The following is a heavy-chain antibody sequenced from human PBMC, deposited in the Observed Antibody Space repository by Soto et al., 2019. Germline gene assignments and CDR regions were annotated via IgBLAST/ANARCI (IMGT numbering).Heavy chain of an antibody. Sequence: QVQLQESGPGLVEPSQTLSLTCTVSGGSIGSTDSYWSWIRRPPGKGLEWIGYIYYTGGTFYNPSLKIRLTISLETSSTQFSLPLTSVTATDTGIYYCARGGSGWAEYFQHWGQGTLVAVSS. CDR2: IYYTGGT. D-gene: IGHD6-25*01. CDR3: ARGGSGWAEYFQH. CDR1: GGSIGSTDSY. J-gene: IGHJ1*01. V-gene: IGHV4-30-4*08.